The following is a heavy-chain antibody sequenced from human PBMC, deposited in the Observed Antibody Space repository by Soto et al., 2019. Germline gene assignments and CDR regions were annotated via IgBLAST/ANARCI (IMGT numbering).Heavy chain of an antibody. CDR1: GGTFSSYA. Sequence: SVKVSCKASGGTFSSYAISWVRHAPGQGLDWMGGIIPIFGTANYAQKFQGRVTITADESTSTAYMELSSLRSEDTAVYYCARAHIVVVTAIPFDAFDIWGQGTMVTVSS. V-gene: IGHV1-69*13. CDR3: ARAHIVVVTAIPFDAFDI. CDR2: IIPIFGTA. D-gene: IGHD2-21*02. J-gene: IGHJ3*02.